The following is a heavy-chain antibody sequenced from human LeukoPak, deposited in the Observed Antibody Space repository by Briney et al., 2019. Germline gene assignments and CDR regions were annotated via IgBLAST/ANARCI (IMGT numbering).Heavy chain of an antibody. CDR2: ISGSGGST. V-gene: IGHV3-23*01. Sequence: GGSLRLSCAASGFTFSSYAMSWVRQAPGKGLEWVSAISGSGGSTYYADSVKGRFTISRDNSKNTLYLQMNSLRAEDTAVYYCAKEGYSSGWYPNPHFDYWGQGTLVTVSS. CDR1: GFTFSSYA. J-gene: IGHJ4*02. D-gene: IGHD6-19*01. CDR3: AKEGYSSGWYPNPHFDY.